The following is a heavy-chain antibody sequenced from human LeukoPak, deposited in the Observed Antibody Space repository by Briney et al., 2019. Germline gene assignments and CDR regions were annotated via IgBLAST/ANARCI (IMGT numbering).Heavy chain of an antibody. D-gene: IGHD3-3*01. V-gene: IGHV4-31*03. Sequence: SQTLSLTCTVSGGSISSGGYYWSWIRQHPGKGLEWIGYIYYSGSTNYNPSLKSRVTISVDTSKNQFSLKLSSVTAADTAVYYCARAHYDFWSGYFDYWGQGTLVTVSS. CDR2: IYYSGST. CDR1: GGSISSGGYY. CDR3: ARAHYDFWSGYFDY. J-gene: IGHJ4*02.